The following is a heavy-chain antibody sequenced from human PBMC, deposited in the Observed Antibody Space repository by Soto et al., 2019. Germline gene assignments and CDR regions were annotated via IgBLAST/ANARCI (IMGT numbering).Heavy chain of an antibody. CDR2: IYYIGST. CDR1: GGSISSGGYY. Sequence: QVQLQESGPGLVKPSQTLSLTCTVSGGSISSGGYYWSWFRQHPGKGLEWIGYIYYIGSTYYNPSLRSRVTISVDTSKNQFSLKLSSVTAADTAVYYCARGGSGSYYGDYYCYGMDVWGQGTTVTVSS. CDR3: ARGGSGSYYGDYYCYGMDV. V-gene: IGHV4-31*03. J-gene: IGHJ6*02. D-gene: IGHD1-26*01.